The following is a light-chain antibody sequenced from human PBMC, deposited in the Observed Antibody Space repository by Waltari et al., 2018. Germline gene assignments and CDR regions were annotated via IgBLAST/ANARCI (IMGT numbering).Light chain of an antibody. V-gene: IGLV2-23*01. J-gene: IGLJ2*01. CDR2: DGA. Sequence: QSALTQPASMSGSRGQPIPISCPGLTAAPDIHNFFPWYQQRPDKGPKLIIFDGAQRPSGISPRFSASKSGSTASLTISDLQADDEGDYFCCSYGRTYTFVFGGGTRLTVL. CDR1: TAAPDIHNF. CDR3: CSYGRTYTFV.